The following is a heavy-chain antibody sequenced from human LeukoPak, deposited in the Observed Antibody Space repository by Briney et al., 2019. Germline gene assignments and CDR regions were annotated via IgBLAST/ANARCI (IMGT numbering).Heavy chain of an antibody. Sequence: GGSLRLSCVASGITFSNYAVSWVRQAPEKGLDWVSVISGSAHKIRYADSVKGRFTISRDNSENIVYLQMNNLRVEDTAVYYCAGRPTGYSSGYIHWGQRTLVTVSS. D-gene: IGHD5-18*01. CDR2: ISGSAHKI. V-gene: IGHV3-23*01. CDR3: AGRPTGYSSGYIH. J-gene: IGHJ4*02. CDR1: GITFSNYA.